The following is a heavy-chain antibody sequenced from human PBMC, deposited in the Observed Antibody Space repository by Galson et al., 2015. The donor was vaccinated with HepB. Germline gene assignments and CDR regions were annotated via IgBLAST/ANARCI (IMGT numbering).Heavy chain of an antibody. J-gene: IGHJ1*01. CDR2: IYYSGST. CDR1: GGSISSYY. Sequence: LSLTCTDSGGSISSYYRSWIRQPPGKGLEWIGYIYYSGSTNYNPSLKSLVTISVDTSKNQFSLKLNYVTAADTAGYYCAGDVLWGFQHWGQGTPVTVSS. V-gene: IGHV4-59*01. D-gene: IGHD2-21*01. CDR3: AGDVLWGFQH.